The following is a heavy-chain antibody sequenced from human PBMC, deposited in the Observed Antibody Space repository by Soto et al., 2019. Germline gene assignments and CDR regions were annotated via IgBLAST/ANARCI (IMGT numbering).Heavy chain of an antibody. CDR1: GFTFSSYG. CDR3: AKDQGFGELLSPNNGMDV. D-gene: IGHD3-10*01. J-gene: IGHJ6*02. CDR2: ISYDGSNK. V-gene: IGHV3-30*18. Sequence: GGSLRLSCAASGFTFSSYGMHWVRQAPGKGPEWVAVISYDGSNKYYADSVKGRFTLSRDNSKNTLYLLMNSLRAEDTAVYYCAKDQGFGELLSPNNGMDVWGQGTTVIVS.